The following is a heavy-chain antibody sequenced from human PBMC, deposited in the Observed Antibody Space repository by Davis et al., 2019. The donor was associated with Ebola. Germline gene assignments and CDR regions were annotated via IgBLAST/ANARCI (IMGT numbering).Heavy chain of an antibody. V-gene: IGHV3-30*09. Sequence: GESLKISCAASGFTFSSYAMSWVRQAPGKGLEWVAVISYHGINKGCAESVKGRFAISRDNSENTLYLQMNSLRAEDTAIYYCGRGNGQNYGTFIDYWGQGTLVTVSS. J-gene: IGHJ4*02. CDR2: ISYHGINK. CDR1: GFTFSSYA. CDR3: GRGNGQNYGTFIDY. D-gene: IGHD1-7*01.